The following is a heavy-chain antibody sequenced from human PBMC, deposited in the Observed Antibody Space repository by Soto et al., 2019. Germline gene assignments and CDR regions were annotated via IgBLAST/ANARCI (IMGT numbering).Heavy chain of an antibody. J-gene: IGHJ5*02. D-gene: IGHD6-19*01. Sequence: PSETLSLTCTVSGGSISSYYWSWIRQPPGKGLEWIGYIYYSGSTNYNPSLKSRVTISVDTSKNQFSLKLSSVTAADTAVYYCARVLAEPPYNWFGPWGQGTLVTVSS. CDR2: IYYSGST. CDR1: GGSISSYY. CDR3: ARVLAEPPYNWFGP. V-gene: IGHV4-59*01.